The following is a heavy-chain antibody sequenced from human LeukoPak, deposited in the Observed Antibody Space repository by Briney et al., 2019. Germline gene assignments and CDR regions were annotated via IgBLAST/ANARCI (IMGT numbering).Heavy chain of an antibody. V-gene: IGHV4/OR15-8*02. D-gene: IGHD2-8*02. Sequence: SETLSLTCVVSGASVSTNNWWTWVRQAPGKGLEWIGEVYHSGLTNYSPSLKSRVTMSIDKSKNIFSLNLTSVTAADTALYYCARGYCTGGNCYSFGYWGQGTLVTVSS. CDR3: ARGYCTGGNCYSFGY. CDR1: GASVSTNNW. J-gene: IGHJ4*02. CDR2: VYHSGLT.